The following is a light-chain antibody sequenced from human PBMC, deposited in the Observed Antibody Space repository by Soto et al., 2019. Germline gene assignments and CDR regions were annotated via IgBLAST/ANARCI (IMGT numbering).Light chain of an antibody. CDR2: AVS. V-gene: IGLV2-14*03. Sequence: QSVLTQPASVSGSPGQSISISCSGTSSDIGSYNHVAWCQQFPGKSPKLMIYAVSDRPPGVSDRFSGSKSGITASLTISGLQTEDEADYYSISYTDKQSYLFGTGTNVTVL. J-gene: IGLJ1*01. CDR1: SSDIGSYNH. CDR3: ISYTDKQSYL.